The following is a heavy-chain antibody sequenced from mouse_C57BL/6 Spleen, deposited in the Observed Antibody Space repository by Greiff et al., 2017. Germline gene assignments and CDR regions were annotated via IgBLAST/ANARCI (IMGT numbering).Heavy chain of an antibody. Sequence: QVQLQQPGAELVKPGASVKLSCKASGYTFTSYWMHWVKQRPGQGLEWIGMIHPNSGSTNYNEKFKSKATLTLDNSSSTAYMQLSSLTSEDSAVYYCAPLTTIVEYYFDYWGQGTTLTVSS. J-gene: IGHJ2*01. D-gene: IGHD1-1*01. CDR3: APLTTIVEYYFDY. CDR2: IHPNSGST. CDR1: GYTFTSYW. V-gene: IGHV1-64*01.